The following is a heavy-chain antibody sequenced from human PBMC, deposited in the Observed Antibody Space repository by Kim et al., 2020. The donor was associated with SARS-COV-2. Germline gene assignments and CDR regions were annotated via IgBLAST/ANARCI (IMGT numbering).Heavy chain of an antibody. CDR1: GYTFTSYD. CDR3: ARGRVFTIFGVVIKTGGWFDP. J-gene: IGHJ5*02. V-gene: IGHV1-8*01. D-gene: IGHD3-3*01. CDR2: MNPNSGNT. Sequence: ASVKVSCKASGYTFTSYDINWVRQAIGQGLEWMGWMNPNSGNTGYAQKFQGRATMTRNTSISTAYMELSSLRSEDTAVYYCARGRVFTIFGVVIKTGGWFDPWGQGTLVTVSS.